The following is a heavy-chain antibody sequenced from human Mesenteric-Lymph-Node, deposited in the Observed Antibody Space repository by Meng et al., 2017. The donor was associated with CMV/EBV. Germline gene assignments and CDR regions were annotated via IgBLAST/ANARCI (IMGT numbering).Heavy chain of an antibody. D-gene: IGHD1-1*01. V-gene: IGHV4-59*01. CDR2: IYYTGAT. CDR1: RGSISNYY. Sequence: SETLSLTCTVSRGSISNYYWTWMRQPPGKGLEWVGYIYYTGATNYNPSLKSRLTISLDTSTSQFSLKLRSVTAADTAVYYCARNWNDLYHYYGMDVWGQGTTVTVSS. CDR3: ARNWNDLYHYYGMDV. J-gene: IGHJ6*02.